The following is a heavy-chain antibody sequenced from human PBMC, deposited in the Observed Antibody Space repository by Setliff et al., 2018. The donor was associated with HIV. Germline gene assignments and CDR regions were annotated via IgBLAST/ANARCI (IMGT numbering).Heavy chain of an antibody. CDR3: APDGGLEQWLAS. CDR1: GFTFATSA. J-gene: IGHJ4*02. CDR2: IVVGTGNT. Sequence: SVKVSCKASGFTFATSAVQWVRQARGQRLEWIGWIVVGTGNTNYAQKFQERVTITRDMSTSTAYMELGSLRSEGTAVYYCAPDGGLEQWLASWGQGTLVTVSS. V-gene: IGHV1-58*01. D-gene: IGHD6-19*01.